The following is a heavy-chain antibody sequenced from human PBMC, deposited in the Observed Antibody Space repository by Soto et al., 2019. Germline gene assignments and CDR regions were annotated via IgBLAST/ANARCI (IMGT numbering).Heavy chain of an antibody. J-gene: IGHJ4*02. CDR2: ISGSGNSP. Sequence: ELLESGGGLTQPGGSLRLSCAASGFTFRTYAMNWVRQAPGKGLEWVSTISGSGNSPYYADSVKGRFTISRDNSKNRVFLYMNSLRADDTATYYCAKGGSSGGNCLDFCGQGTLVSVSS. CDR1: GFTFRTYA. D-gene: IGHD2-15*01. CDR3: AKGGSSGGNCLDF. V-gene: IGHV3-23*01.